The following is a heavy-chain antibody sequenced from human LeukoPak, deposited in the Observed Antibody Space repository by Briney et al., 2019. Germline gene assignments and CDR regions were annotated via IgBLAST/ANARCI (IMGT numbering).Heavy chain of an antibody. CDR2: IYYSGRT. CDR1: GGSISSYY. CDR3: ARYNSIAARRGDY. V-gene: IGHV4-59*12. J-gene: IGHJ4*02. Sequence: SETLSLTCTVPGGSISSYYWSWIRQPPGKGLEWIGYIYYSGRTNYNPSLKSRVTISVDTSKNQFSLKLSSVTAADTAVYYCARYNSIAARRGDYWGQGTLVTVSS. D-gene: IGHD6-6*01.